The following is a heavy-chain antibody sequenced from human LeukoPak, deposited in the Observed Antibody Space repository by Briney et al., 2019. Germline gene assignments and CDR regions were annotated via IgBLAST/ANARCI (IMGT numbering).Heavy chain of an antibody. Sequence: GGSLRPSCAASGLTFSSYSMNWVRQAPGKGLEWVSYISSTSSTIYYADSVKGRFTISRDNAKNSLYLQMNSLRAEDTAVYYCARVLLYSSSWYDYWGQGTVVTVSS. CDR2: ISSTSSTI. CDR3: ARVLLYSSSWYDY. J-gene: IGHJ4*02. CDR1: GLTFSSYS. D-gene: IGHD6-13*01. V-gene: IGHV3-48*01.